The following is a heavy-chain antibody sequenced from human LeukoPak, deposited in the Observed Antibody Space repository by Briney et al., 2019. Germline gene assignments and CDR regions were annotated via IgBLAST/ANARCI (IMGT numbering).Heavy chain of an antibody. J-gene: IGHJ4*02. Sequence: GGSLRLSCAASGFTFSSYSMNWVRQAPGKGLEWVAYIQYDRTNEQYAHSVKGRFRISRDNSNNILYLQMNSLRAEDTAVYYCARDDYGGRGEFDYWGQGTLVTVSS. CDR3: ARDDYGGRGEFDY. CDR1: GFTFSSYS. CDR2: IQYDRTNE. V-gene: IGHV3-30*02. D-gene: IGHD4-23*01.